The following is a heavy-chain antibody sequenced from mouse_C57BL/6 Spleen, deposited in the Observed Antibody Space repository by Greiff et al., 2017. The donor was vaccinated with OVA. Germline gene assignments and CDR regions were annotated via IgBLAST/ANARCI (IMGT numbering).Heavy chain of an antibody. Sequence: QVQLQQPGAELVKPGASVKLSCKASGYTFTSYWMQWVKQRPGQGLEWIGEIDPSDSYTNYNQKFKGKATLTVDTSSSTAYMQLSSLTSEDSAVYYCARITGGYWGQGTTLTVSS. V-gene: IGHV1-50*01. J-gene: IGHJ2*01. CDR2: IDPSDSYT. CDR3: ARITGGY. CDR1: GYTFTSYW. D-gene: IGHD4-1*01.